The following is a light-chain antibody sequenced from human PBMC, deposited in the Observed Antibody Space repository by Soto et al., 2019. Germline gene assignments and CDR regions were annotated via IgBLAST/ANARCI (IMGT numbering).Light chain of an antibody. CDR3: QQYGTSRYT. CDR1: QGVSSY. J-gene: IGKJ2*01. Sequence: EIVLTQSPGTLSLSPGERATLSCRASQGVSSYFAWYQQKPGQAPRLLIYGASSRATGIPDRFSGSGSGTDFTLTISRLEPEDFAVYYCQQYGTSRYTFGQGTKLEIK. CDR2: GAS. V-gene: IGKV3-20*01.